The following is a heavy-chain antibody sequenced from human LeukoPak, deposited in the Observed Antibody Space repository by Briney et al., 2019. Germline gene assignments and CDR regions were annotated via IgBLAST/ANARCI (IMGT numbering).Heavy chain of an antibody. CDR2: IIAIFGIA. CDR3: ARGEVNGGCYYFGMDV. J-gene: IGHJ6*04. Sequence: SVKVSCKASGGTFTSYTISWVRQAPGQGVEWMGRIIAIFGIASYAQKFQGRVTITADESTSTAYMALSSLRSEGPAVYYWARGEVNGGCYYFGMDVWGKGTTVTV. V-gene: IGHV1-69*15. D-gene: IGHD4-23*01. CDR1: GGTFTSYT.